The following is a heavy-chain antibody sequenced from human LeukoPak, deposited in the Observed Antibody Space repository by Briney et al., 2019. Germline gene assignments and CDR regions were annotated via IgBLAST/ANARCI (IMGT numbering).Heavy chain of an antibody. CDR3: ARDHLNLIAVGGTGYFDY. D-gene: IGHD6-19*01. CDR1: RFTFSSYG. Sequence: GGSLRLSCAASRFTFSSYGMHWVRQAPGKGLEWVAVIWYDGSNKYYADSVKGRFTISRDNSKNTLYLQMNSLRAEDTAAYYCARDHLNLIAVGGTGYFDYWGQGTLVTVSS. V-gene: IGHV3-33*01. CDR2: IWYDGSNK. J-gene: IGHJ4*02.